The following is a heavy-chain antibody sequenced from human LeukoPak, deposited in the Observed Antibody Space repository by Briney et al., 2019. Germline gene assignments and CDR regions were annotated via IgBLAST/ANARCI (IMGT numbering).Heavy chain of an antibody. V-gene: IGHV3-23*01. CDR1: GFTFSSYA. CDR3: AKVSRRGYSYGYFDY. J-gene: IGHJ4*02. D-gene: IGHD5-18*01. CDR2: ISGSGGST. Sequence: GGSLRLSCAASGFTFSSYAMSWVRQAPGKGLEWVSAISGSGGSTYYADSVKGRFTISRDNSKNTLYLQMNSLRAEDTAVYYCAKVSRRGYSYGYFDYWGQGTLVTVPS.